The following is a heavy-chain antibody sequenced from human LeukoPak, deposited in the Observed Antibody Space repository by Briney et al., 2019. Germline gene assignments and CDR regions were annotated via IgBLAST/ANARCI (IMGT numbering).Heavy chain of an antibody. CDR2: VDHTGST. CDR3: ARVAVAARPTPYFDQ. D-gene: IGHD6-6*01. Sequence: SETLSLTCSVSDDSITMYYWTWIRQPPGKGLEWIGYVDHTGSTNFNPSLNGRVSISRDTTNNLFSLRLRSVTAADTAVYYCARVAVAARPTPYFDQWGQGTLVTVSS. V-gene: IGHV4-59*01. J-gene: IGHJ4*02. CDR1: DDSITMYY.